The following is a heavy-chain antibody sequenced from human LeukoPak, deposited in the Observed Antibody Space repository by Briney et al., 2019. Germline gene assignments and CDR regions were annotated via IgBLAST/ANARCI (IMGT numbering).Heavy chain of an antibody. J-gene: IGHJ4*02. CDR1: GFTFGSYA. D-gene: IGHD3-22*01. CDR2: IYYSGST. Sequence: GSLRLSCAVSGFTFGSYAMVWVRQAPGKGLEWIGYIYYSGSTNYNPSLKSRVTISVDTSKNQFSLKLSSVTAADTAVYYCARDEGDYYDSSGYRGVFDYWGQGTLVTVSS. CDR3: ARDEGDYYDSSGYRGVFDY. V-gene: IGHV4-59*12.